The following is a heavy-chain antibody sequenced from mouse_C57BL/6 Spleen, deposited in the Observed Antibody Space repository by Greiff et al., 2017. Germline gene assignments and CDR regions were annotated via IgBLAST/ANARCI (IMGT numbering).Heavy chain of an antibody. Sequence: VQLQQPGAELVKPGASVKMSCKASGYTFTSYWITWVKQRPGQGLEWIGDIYPGSGSTNYNEKFKSKATLTVDTSSSTAYMQLSSLTSEDSAVYYCARSRSNYLGAMDYWGQGTSVTVSS. CDR3: ARSRSNYLGAMDY. CDR2: IYPGSGST. D-gene: IGHD1-1*01. J-gene: IGHJ4*01. V-gene: IGHV1-55*01. CDR1: GYTFTSYW.